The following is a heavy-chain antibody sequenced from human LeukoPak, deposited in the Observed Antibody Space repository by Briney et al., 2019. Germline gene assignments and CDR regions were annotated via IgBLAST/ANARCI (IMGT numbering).Heavy chain of an antibody. J-gene: IGHJ4*02. V-gene: IGHV4-34*01. CDR2: INHSGST. D-gene: IGHD5-18*01. CDR3: ARGGRYSYGYVDY. CDR1: SGSFSGYY. Sequence: TSETLSLTCAVYSGSFSGYYWSWIRQPPGKGLEWIGEINHSGSTNYNPSLKSRVTISVDTSKNQFSLKLSSVTAADTAVYYCARGGRYSYGYVDYWGQGTLVTVSS.